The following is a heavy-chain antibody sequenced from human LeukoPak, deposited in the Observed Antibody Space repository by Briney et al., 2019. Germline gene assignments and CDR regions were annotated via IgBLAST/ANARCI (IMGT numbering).Heavy chain of an antibody. CDR2: ISYGGDNK. D-gene: IGHD2-2*01. CDR1: GFTFSSYG. Sequence: PGGSLRLSCAASGFTFSSYGMHWVRQAPGKGLEWVAVISYGGDNKYYADSVKGRFTISRDNSKNTLYLQMNSLRAEDTAVYYCTRAGYYAFGMDVWGQGTTVTVSS. V-gene: IGHV3-30*03. J-gene: IGHJ6*02. CDR3: TRAGYYAFGMDV.